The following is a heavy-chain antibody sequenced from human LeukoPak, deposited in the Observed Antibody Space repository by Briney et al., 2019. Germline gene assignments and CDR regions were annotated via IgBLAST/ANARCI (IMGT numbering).Heavy chain of an antibody. J-gene: IGHJ6*03. CDR2: INPNSGGT. D-gene: IGHD2-21*02. V-gene: IGHV1-2*02. CDR3: ARDNGDCGGDCYSYYYYYYMDV. Sequence: ASVNVSFKASGYTFTVYYMHWVRQAPGQGLEWMGWINPNSGGTNYAQKFQGRVTMTRGTSISTAYMELSRLRSDDTAVYYCARDNGDCGGDCYSYYYYYYMDVWGKGTTVTVSS. CDR1: GYTFTVYY.